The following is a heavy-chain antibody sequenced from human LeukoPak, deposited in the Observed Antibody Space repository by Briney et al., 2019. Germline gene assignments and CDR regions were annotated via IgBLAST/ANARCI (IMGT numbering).Heavy chain of an antibody. CDR2: IYTSGST. CDR1: GGSISSYY. Sequence: PSETLSLTCTVSGGSISSYYWSWIRQPPGKGLEWIGYIYTSGSTNYNPSLKSRVTISVDTSKNQFSLKLSSVTAADTAVYYCASQRSYYCDSSGYYSDAFDIWGQGTMVTVSS. J-gene: IGHJ3*02. V-gene: IGHV4-4*09. D-gene: IGHD3-22*01. CDR3: ASQRSYYCDSSGYYSDAFDI.